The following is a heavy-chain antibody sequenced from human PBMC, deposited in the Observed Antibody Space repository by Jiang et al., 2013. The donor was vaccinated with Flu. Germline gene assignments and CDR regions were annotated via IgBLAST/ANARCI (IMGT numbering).Heavy chain of an antibody. CDR2: ISSSSSYI. CDR1: GFTFSSYS. D-gene: IGHD6-19*01. Sequence: LLESGGGLVKPGGSLRLSCAASGFTFSSYSMNWVRQAPGKGLEWVSSISSSSSYIYYADSVKGRFTISRDNAKNSLYLQMNSLRAEDTAVYYCARDRTEGWYYFDYWGQGTLVTVSS. CDR3: ARDRTEGWYYFDY. J-gene: IGHJ4*02. V-gene: IGHV3-21*01.